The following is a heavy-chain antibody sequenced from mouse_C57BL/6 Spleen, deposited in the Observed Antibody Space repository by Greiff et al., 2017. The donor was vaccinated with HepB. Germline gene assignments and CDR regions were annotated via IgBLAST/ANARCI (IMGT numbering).Heavy chain of an antibody. CDR2: INPSSGYT. Sequence: QVQLKQSGAELARPGASVKMSCKASGYTFTSYTMHWVKQRPGQGLEWIGYINPSSGYTKYNQKFKDKATLTADKSSSTAYMQLSSLTSEDSAVYYCAELLRDYAMDYWGQGTSLTVSS. J-gene: IGHJ4*01. CDR1: GYTFTSYT. D-gene: IGHD1-1*01. CDR3: AELLRDYAMDY. V-gene: IGHV1-4*01.